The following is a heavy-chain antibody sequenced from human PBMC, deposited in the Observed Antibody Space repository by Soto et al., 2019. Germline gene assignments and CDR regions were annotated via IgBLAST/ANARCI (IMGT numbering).Heavy chain of an antibody. J-gene: IGHJ4*02. CDR1: GGTISSGDYY. CDR2: IYYSGST. V-gene: IGHV4-30-4*01. D-gene: IGHD3-10*01. Sequence: SETLSLTCTVSGGTISSGDYYWSWIRQPPGKGLEWIGYIYYSGSTYYNPSLKSRVTISVDTSKNQFSLKLSSVTAADTAVYYCARIQGTTYYYGSGSYLQSYYFDYWGRGTLVTVSS. CDR3: ARIQGTTYYYGSGSYLQSYYFDY.